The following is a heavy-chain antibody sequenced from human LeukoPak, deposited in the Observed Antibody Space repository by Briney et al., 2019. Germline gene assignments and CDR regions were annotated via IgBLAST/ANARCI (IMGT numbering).Heavy chain of an antibody. CDR1: GFTFTNYW. D-gene: IGHD3-3*01. J-gene: IGHJ4*02. V-gene: IGHV3-7*01. CDR2: IKQDGSEK. Sequence: GGSLRLSCAASGFTFTNYWMSWVRQAPGKGLEWVANIKQDGSEKYHVDSVKGRFTISRDNAKSSLYLQMNSLRAEDTAVCYCARGGGDFWSAYYSGYYFDYWGQGTLVTVSS. CDR3: ARGGGDFWSAYYSGYYFDY.